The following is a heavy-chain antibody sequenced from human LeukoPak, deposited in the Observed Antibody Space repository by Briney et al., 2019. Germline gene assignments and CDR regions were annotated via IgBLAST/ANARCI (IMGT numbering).Heavy chain of an antibody. D-gene: IGHD5-18*01. Sequence: EASVKVSCKASGYTFTSYGISWVRQAPGQGLEWMGWISADNGNTNYAQKLQGRVTVTTDTSTSTAYMELRSLRSDDTAVYYCARDDVDGYSSGSLWGSPYYYYGMDVWGQGTTVTVSS. V-gene: IGHV1-18*01. CDR1: GYTFTSYG. CDR2: ISADNGNT. CDR3: ARDDVDGYSSGSLWGSPYYYYGMDV. J-gene: IGHJ6*02.